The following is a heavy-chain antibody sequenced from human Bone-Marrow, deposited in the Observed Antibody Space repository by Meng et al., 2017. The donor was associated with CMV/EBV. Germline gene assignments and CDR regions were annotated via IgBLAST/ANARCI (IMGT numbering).Heavy chain of an antibody. CDR3: ARSTPYYYGMDV. Sequence: GESLKISCAASGFTFSNYGMHWVRQAPGKGLEWVAFIRYDGSDKYYADSVKGRFTISRDNSKNTLYLQMNSLRAEDTAVYYCARSTPYYYGMDVWGQGTTVTVSS. V-gene: IGHV3-30*02. J-gene: IGHJ6*02. CDR1: GFTFSNYG. CDR2: IRYDGSDK.